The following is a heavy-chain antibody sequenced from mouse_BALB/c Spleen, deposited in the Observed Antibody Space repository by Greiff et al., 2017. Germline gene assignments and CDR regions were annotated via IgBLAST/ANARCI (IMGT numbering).Heavy chain of an antibody. CDR1: GYTFTSYW. Sequence: QVQLQQPGAELVKPGASVKLSCKASGYTFTSYWMHWVKQRPGQGLEWIGEINPSNGRTNYNEKFKSKATLTVDKSSSTAYMQLSSLTSEDSAVYYCVTMITTGRVFDYWGQGTTLTVSS. J-gene: IGHJ2*01. CDR3: VTMITTGRVFDY. D-gene: IGHD2-4*01. CDR2: INPSNGRT. V-gene: IGHV1S81*02.